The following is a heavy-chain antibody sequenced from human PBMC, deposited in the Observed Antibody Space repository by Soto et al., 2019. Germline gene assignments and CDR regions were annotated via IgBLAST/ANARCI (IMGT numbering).Heavy chain of an antibody. Sequence: VAVISYDGSNKYYADSVKGRFTISRDNSKNTLYLQMNSLRAEDTAVYYCARELPGYYYYGMDVWGQGTTVTVSS. CDR3: ARELPGYYYYGMDV. CDR2: ISYDGSNK. J-gene: IGHJ6*02. V-gene: IGHV3-30-3*01.